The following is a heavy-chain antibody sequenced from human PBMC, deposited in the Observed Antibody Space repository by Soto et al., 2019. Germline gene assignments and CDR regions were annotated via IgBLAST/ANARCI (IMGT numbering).Heavy chain of an antibody. D-gene: IGHD3-22*01. J-gene: IGHJ1*01. CDR2: ITGGGGST. Sequence: GGSLRLSCVASGFTLSTYAMSWVRQAPGKGLEWVSGITGGGGSTYYADSVKGRFTISRDTSKNTLYLQMNSLRAEDTAVYYCARDRVESGYPEYFQHWGQGTLVTVSS. V-gene: IGHV3-23*01. CDR1: GFTLSTYA. CDR3: ARDRVESGYPEYFQH.